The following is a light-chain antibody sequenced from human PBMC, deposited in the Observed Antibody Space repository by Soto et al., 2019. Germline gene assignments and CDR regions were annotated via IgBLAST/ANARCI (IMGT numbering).Light chain of an antibody. Sequence: DIQMTQSPSSLSASVRDRVTITCRASQNIRTYLNWYQQRPGKAPNLLISDVSSLQSGVPSRFSGSGSGTDFTLTISSLQPEDFATYYCQHSYRTPYTFGQGTKLDLK. CDR3: QHSYRTPYT. CDR1: QNIRTY. J-gene: IGKJ2*01. V-gene: IGKV1-39*01. CDR2: DVS.